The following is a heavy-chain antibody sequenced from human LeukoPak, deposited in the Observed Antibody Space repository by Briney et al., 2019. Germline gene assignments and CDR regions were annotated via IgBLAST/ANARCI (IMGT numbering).Heavy chain of an antibody. D-gene: IGHD4-11*01. J-gene: IGHJ4*02. V-gene: IGHV3-23*01. CDR3: ANSPRDYSNYPYYFDY. Sequence: TGGSLRLSCAASGFTLSSYAMSWVRQAPGKGLEWVSAISGSGGSAYYADSVKGRFTISRDNSTNTLYLQMNSLTAKRTSIYYCANSPRDYSNYPYYFDYWGQGTLVTVSS. CDR1: GFTLSSYA. CDR2: ISGSGGSA.